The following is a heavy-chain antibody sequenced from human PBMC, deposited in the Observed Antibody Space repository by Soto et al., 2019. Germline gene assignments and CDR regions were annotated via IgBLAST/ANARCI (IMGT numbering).Heavy chain of an antibody. J-gene: IGHJ5*01. V-gene: IGHV3-21*01. D-gene: IGHD6-19*01. CDR3: ARGLSSGWFDY. CDR1: GFTFSNYS. Sequence: EVQLVESGGGLVKPGGSLRVSCAASGFTFSNYSMNWVRQAPGKGLEWVSSISSTSKYIYYADSVEGRFTIPRDNAKKSLYLQMNSLRAEDTAVYYCARGLSSGWFDYWGQGTLVTVSA. CDR2: ISSTSKYI.